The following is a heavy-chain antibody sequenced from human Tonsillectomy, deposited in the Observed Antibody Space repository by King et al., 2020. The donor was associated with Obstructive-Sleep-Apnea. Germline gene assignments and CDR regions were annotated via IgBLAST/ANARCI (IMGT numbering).Heavy chain of an antibody. D-gene: IGHD2-15*01. V-gene: IGHV3-9*01. CDR2: ISWISGSI. Sequence: VQLVESGGGLVQPGRSLRLSCAASGFTFDDYAMHWVRQAPGKGLEWVSGISWISGSIGYADFVKGRFTISRDNAKNSLYLQRNSLRAEDTALYYCAKATSLVVAAPFDYWGQGTLVTVSS. CDR1: GFTFDDYA. J-gene: IGHJ4*02. CDR3: AKATSLVVAAPFDY.